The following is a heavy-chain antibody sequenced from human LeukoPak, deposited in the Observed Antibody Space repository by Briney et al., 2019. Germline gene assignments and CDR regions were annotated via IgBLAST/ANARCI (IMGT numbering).Heavy chain of an antibody. V-gene: IGHV4-31*03. CDR3: AGDPLSRWSIHTSYWYFDL. CDR1: GGSISSGGSY. D-gene: IGHD4-23*01. CDR2: IYHTGTT. Sequence: SETLSLTCTVSGGSISSGGSYWGWIRQRPGKGLEWIGLIYHTGTTYYNPSLESRVTISVDTSKNQFSLKVRSVTAADTAVYYCAGDPLSRWSIHTSYWYFDLWGRGTLVTVSS. J-gene: IGHJ2*01.